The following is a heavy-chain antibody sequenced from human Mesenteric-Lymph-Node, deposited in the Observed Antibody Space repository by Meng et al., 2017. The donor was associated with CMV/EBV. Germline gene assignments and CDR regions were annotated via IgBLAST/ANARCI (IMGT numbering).Heavy chain of an antibody. Sequence: SETLSLTCTVSGYSINRGFYWGWIRQPPGEGLEWIGNIYHSGMTYYNSSLKSRVTISVDTSKYQLSLILSSVTAADTAVYYCARWGIGTNWYAIDYWGQGTLVTVSS. CDR2: IYHSGMT. CDR3: ARWGIGTNWYAIDY. CDR1: GYSINRGFY. D-gene: IGHD2-2*01. J-gene: IGHJ4*02. V-gene: IGHV4-38-2*02.